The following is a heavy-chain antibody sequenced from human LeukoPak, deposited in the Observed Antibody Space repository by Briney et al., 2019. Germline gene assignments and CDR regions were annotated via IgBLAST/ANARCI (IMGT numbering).Heavy chain of an antibody. CDR3: ARNVVVPAALTIYYFDY. Sequence: GRSLRLSCAASGFTFDDYAMHWVRQAPGKGLEWVSGISWNSGSIGYADSVKGRFTISRDNAKNSLYLQMNSLRAEDTAVYYCARNVVVPAALTIYYFDYWGQGTLVTVSS. CDR1: GFTFDDYA. D-gene: IGHD2-2*01. CDR2: ISWNSGSI. J-gene: IGHJ4*02. V-gene: IGHV3-9*01.